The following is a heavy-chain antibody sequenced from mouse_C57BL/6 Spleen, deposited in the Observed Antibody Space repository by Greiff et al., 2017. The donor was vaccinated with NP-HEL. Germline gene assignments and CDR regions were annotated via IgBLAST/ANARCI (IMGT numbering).Heavy chain of an antibody. J-gene: IGHJ2*01. CDR3: ARPTSGYYFDY. CDR2: IYPGDGDT. Sequence: QVQLQQSGPELVKPGASVKISCKASGYAFSSSWMNWVKQRPGKGLEWIGRIYPGDGDTNYNGKFKGKATLTADKSSSTAYMQLSSLTSEDSAVYFCARPTSGYYFDYWGQGTTLTVSS. D-gene: IGHD1-1*01. CDR1: GYAFSSSW. V-gene: IGHV1-82*01.